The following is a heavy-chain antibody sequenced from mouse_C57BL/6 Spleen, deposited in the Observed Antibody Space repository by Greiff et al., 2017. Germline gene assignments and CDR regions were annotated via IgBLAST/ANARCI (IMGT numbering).Heavy chain of an antibody. CDR3: AWGSYYGSSLDY. CDR2: IYPRSGNT. Sequence: QVQLKQSGAELARPGASVKLSCKASGYTFTSYGISWVKQRTGQGLEWIGEIYPRSGNTYYNEKFKGKATLTADKSSSTAYMELRSLTSEDSAVYFCAWGSYYGSSLDYWGQGTTLTVSS. J-gene: IGHJ2*01. CDR1: GYTFTSYG. V-gene: IGHV1-81*01. D-gene: IGHD1-1*01.